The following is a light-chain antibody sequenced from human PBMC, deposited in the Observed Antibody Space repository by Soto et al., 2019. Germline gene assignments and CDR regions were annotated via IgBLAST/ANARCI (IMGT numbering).Light chain of an antibody. V-gene: IGKV1-8*01. J-gene: IGKJ1*01. Sequence: AIRMTQSPSSLSASTVDRFTITCRASQGISSYLAWYQQKPGKAPKLLIYAASTLQSGVPSRFSGSGSGTDFTLTISCLQSEDFATYYCQQYYSYPRTFGQGTKVDIK. CDR2: AAS. CDR3: QQYYSYPRT. CDR1: QGISSY.